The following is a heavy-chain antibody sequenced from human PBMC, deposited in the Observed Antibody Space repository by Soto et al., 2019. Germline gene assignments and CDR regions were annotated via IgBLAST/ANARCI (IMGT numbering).Heavy chain of an antibody. Sequence: EVQLVQSGAEVKKPGESLRISCKGSGYSFTSYWISWVRQMPGKGLEWMGRIDPSDSYTNYSPSFQGHVTISADKSISTAYLQWSSLKASDTAMYYCARQKSIAARPTRFDYWGQGTLVTVSS. J-gene: IGHJ4*02. CDR2: IDPSDSYT. V-gene: IGHV5-10-1*03. CDR3: ARQKSIAARPTRFDY. CDR1: GYSFTSYW. D-gene: IGHD6-6*01.